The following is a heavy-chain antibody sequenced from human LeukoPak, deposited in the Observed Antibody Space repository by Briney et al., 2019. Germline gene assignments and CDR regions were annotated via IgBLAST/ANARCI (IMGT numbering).Heavy chain of an antibody. CDR3: AKQRPYYAGAGSYRAFDI. J-gene: IGHJ3*02. CDR2: IYPGDSDT. D-gene: IGHD3-10*01. Sequence: GESLKISCKGSGYNFGGDWIAWVRQMSGKGLEWMGIIYPGDSDTRYSPSFQGQVTISADRSISTAYLQWSSLKASDTAMYYCAKQRPYYAGAGSYRAFDIWGQGTMVTVSS. CDR1: GYNFGGDW. V-gene: IGHV5-51*01.